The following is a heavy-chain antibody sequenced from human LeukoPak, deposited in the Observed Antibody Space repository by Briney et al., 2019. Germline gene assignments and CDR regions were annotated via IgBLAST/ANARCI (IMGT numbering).Heavy chain of an antibody. V-gene: IGHV3-15*01. D-gene: IGHD3-10*01. CDR3: TTAGYGSGMAFDI. CDR2: IKSKTDGGTT. Sequence: PGGSLRLSCAASGFTFSNAWMSWVPQAPGKGLEWVGRIKSKTDGGTTDYAAPVKGRLTISRDDSKNTLYLQMNSLKTEDTAVYYCTTAGYGSGMAFDIWGQGTMVTVSS. CDR1: GFTFSNAW. J-gene: IGHJ3*02.